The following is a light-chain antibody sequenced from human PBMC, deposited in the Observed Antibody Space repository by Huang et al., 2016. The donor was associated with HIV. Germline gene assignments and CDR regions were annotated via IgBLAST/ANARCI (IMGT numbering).Light chain of an antibody. CDR3: QQYDNLYT. CDR2: DAS. V-gene: IGKV1-33*01. Sequence: DIQMTQSPSSLSAPVGDGVTITCQASQDIRKYLNWYQQKPGKAPKRLIDDASKLQTGGPSRCSGNGSGTDFTFTISSLQPEDIATYYCQQYDNLYTFGQGTKLEIK. J-gene: IGKJ2*01. CDR1: QDIRKY.